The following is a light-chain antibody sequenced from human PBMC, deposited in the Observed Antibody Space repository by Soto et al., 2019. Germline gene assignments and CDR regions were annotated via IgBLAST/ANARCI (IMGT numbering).Light chain of an antibody. J-gene: IGKJ2*01. CDR2: GAS. Sequence: EIVLTQSPGTLSLSPGEGATLSCRASHSVSSTYLAWYPQKPGQAPRLLIYGASSRATGIPDRFSGSGSGTDFTLTISRLEPEDFAVYYCQQYGSSPPYTFGQGTKLEIK. CDR1: HSVSSTY. CDR3: QQYGSSPPYT. V-gene: IGKV3-20*01.